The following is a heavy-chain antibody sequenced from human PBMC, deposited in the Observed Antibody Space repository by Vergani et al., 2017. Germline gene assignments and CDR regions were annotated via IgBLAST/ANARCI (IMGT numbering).Heavy chain of an antibody. J-gene: IGHJ4*02. V-gene: IGHV4-59*01. CDR2: IYDSGDT. Sequence: QVQLQESGPGLVKPSETLSLTCSVSGESMNTYYWTWIRQPPGKGLEWIGYIYDSGDTKYNPSLKSRVTMSLDTSKNQFSLNLYSVTAADTAVYYCARGALWWLRQIDSWGQGTLVTVSS. CDR1: GESMNTYY. CDR3: ARGALWWLRQIDS. D-gene: IGHD2-21*01.